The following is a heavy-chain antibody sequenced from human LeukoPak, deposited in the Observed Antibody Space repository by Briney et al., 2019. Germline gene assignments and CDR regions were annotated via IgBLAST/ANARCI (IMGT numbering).Heavy chain of an antibody. CDR2: INWNGGST. V-gene: IGHV3-20*04. CDR3: AREGSFGHSSGYYYLDY. J-gene: IGHJ4*02. D-gene: IGHD3-22*01. Sequence: GGSLRLSCTASGFRFSDFWMHWVRQAPGKGLEWVSGINWNGGSTGYADSVKGRFTISRDNAKNSLYLQMNSLRAEDTALYYCAREGSFGHSSGYYYLDYWGQGTLVTVSS. CDR1: GFRFSDFW.